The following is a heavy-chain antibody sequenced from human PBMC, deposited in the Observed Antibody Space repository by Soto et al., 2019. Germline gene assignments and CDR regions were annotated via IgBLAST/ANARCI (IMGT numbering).Heavy chain of an antibody. D-gene: IGHD2-15*01. CDR3: ARSRGGKFDY. V-gene: IGHV3-48*01. Sequence: EVQLVDSGGGLVQPGGSLCLSCAASGFTFSSYSINWVRQAPGKVLEWVSYISSSSSTIYYADSVKGRFTISRDNAKNSLYLQMTSLRAEDTAVYYCARSRGGKFDYWGQGTQVTVSS. CDR2: ISSSSSTI. CDR1: GFTFSSYS. J-gene: IGHJ4*02.